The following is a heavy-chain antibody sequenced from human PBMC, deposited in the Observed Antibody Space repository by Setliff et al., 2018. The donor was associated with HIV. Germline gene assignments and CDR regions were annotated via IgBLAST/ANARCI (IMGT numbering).Heavy chain of an antibody. Sequence: PGGSLRLSCTASGFTFSDYYMSWIRQAPGKGLEWGSYISSSSTYTNYLDSVKGRFTISRDNAKNSLYLQMNSLRAEDTAVYYCAGVNSGGYNCKSFFDYWGQGTLVTVSS. V-gene: IGHV3-11*05. J-gene: IGHJ4*02. CDR2: ISSSSTYT. D-gene: IGHD5-12*01. CDR1: GFTFSDYY. CDR3: AGVNSGGYNCKSFFDY.